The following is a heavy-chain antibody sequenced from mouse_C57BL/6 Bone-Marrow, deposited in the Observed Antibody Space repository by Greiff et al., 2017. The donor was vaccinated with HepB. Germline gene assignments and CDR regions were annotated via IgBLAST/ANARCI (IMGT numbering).Heavy chain of an antibody. Sequence: VQLQQSGAELVRPGASVTLSCKASGYTFTDYEMHWVKQTPVHGLEWIGAIDPETGGTAYNQKFKGKAILTADKSSSTAYMELRSLTSEDSAVYYCTRYPTGYFDYWSQGTTLTVSS. V-gene: IGHV1-15*01. J-gene: IGHJ2*01. CDR1: GYTFTDYE. CDR2: IDPETGGT. CDR3: TRYPTGYFDY.